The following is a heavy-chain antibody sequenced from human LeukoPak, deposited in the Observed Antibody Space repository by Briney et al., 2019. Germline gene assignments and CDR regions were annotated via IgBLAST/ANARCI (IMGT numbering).Heavy chain of an antibody. CDR3: VRDSGYGLDAFDI. CDR2: TYYRAKWSN. J-gene: IGHJ3*02. V-gene: IGHV6-1*01. Sequence: SQTLSLTCAISGDSVSSNSAAWNWIRQSPSRGLEWLGRTYYRAKWSNDYALSLRSRIAINPDTSKNQFSLQLISVTPEDTAVYYCVRDSGYGLDAFDIWDQGTMVTVSS. D-gene: IGHD5-12*01. CDR1: GDSVSSNSAA.